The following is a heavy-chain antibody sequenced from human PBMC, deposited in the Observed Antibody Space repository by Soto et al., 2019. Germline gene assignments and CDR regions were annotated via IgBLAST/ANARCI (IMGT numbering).Heavy chain of an antibody. V-gene: IGHV3-48*02. CDR2: ITDSSDTV. Sequence: GGSLRLSCVASGFSFSNYNMNWVRQAPGKGLEWVSYITDSSDTVHYADSVRGRFTISRDNAESSLYLQMNSLRDEDTAVYFCARGFCHGYYLDYLGRGTLVTVSS. CDR1: GFSFSNYN. J-gene: IGHJ4*02. CDR3: ARGFCHGYYLDY. D-gene: IGHD3-3*01.